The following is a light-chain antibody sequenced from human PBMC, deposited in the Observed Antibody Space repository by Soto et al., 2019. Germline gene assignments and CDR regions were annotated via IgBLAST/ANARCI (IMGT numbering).Light chain of an antibody. Sequence: EIVLAQSPATLSLSPGERATLSCRASQSVSSYLAWYQQQPVQAPRLLIYDASNRATGIPARFSGSVSGTDFTLTITSLEPEDFAVYYCQQRSNWRALTFGGGTKVEIK. CDR2: DAS. CDR3: QQRSNWRALT. V-gene: IGKV3-11*01. J-gene: IGKJ4*01. CDR1: QSVSSY.